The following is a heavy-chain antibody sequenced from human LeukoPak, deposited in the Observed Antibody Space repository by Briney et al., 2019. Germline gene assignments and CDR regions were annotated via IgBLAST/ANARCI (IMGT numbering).Heavy chain of an antibody. Sequence: KTGGSLRLSCAASGFTFSSYWMHWVRQAPGKGLEWVSYISSSSSYTSYADSVKGRFTISRDNAKNSLYLQINSLRAEDTAVYYCARCGYSYGAFDYWGQGTLVTVSS. CDR3: ARCGYSYGAFDY. D-gene: IGHD5-18*01. CDR1: GFTFSSYW. V-gene: IGHV3-11*03. J-gene: IGHJ4*02. CDR2: ISSSSSYT.